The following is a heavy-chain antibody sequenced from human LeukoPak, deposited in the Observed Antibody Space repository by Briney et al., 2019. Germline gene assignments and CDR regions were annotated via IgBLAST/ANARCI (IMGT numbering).Heavy chain of an antibody. CDR2: IHHSGST. D-gene: IGHD4-17*01. Sequence: SETLSLTCAVSGGSISSGWWWSWVRQPPGKGLEWIAEIHHSGSTHYNPSLKSRLSISVDKSKNQFSLKLTSMAAADTAVYYCARDRGYYGDYYYYYMDVWGKGTTVTVSS. V-gene: IGHV4-4*02. CDR1: GGSISSGWW. J-gene: IGHJ6*03. CDR3: ARDRGYYGDYYYYYMDV.